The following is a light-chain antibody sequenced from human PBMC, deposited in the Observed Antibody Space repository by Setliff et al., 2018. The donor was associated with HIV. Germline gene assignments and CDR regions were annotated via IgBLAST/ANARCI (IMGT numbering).Light chain of an antibody. CDR3: SSYSTTSTLVV. V-gene: IGLV2-14*01. CDR1: SSDVGGYDY. CDR2: EVS. Sequence: QSVLAQPASVSGSPGQSITISCTGTSSDVGGYDYVSWYQQHPGKAPKLMIYEVSNRPSGVSNRFSGSKSGSTASLTISGLQAEDEADYYCSSYSTTSTLVVFGGGTQLTVL. J-gene: IGLJ2*01.